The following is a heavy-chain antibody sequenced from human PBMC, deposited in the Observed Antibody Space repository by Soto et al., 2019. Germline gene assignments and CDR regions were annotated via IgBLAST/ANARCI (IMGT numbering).Heavy chain of an antibody. J-gene: IGHJ4*02. V-gene: IGHV5-51*01. D-gene: IGHD1-1*01. CDR1: GYSFTSFW. Sequence: GESLKISCQGSGYSFTSFWITWVRQMPGKGLEWMGTIYPGDSDTRYSPSFEGQVTISADKSIATAYLQWSSLKASDTAIYYCARSSRELARHFDYWGQGTLVTVSS. CDR3: ARSSRELARHFDY. CDR2: IYPGDSDT.